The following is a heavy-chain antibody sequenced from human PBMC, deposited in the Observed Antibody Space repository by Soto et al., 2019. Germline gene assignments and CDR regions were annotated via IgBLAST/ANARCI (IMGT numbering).Heavy chain of an antibody. V-gene: IGHV1-18*04. Sequence: QVPLVQSGAEVKKPGASVKVSCKASGYTFTSYGISWVRQAPGQGLEWMGWISVYNGNTDYAQKFQGRVTMTTDTSTSTAYMELRSLRSDDTAVYYCARRRDSSSWPGGFDPWGQGTLVTVSS. D-gene: IGHD6-13*01. CDR1: GYTFTSYG. CDR3: ARRRDSSSWPGGFDP. CDR2: ISVYNGNT. J-gene: IGHJ5*02.